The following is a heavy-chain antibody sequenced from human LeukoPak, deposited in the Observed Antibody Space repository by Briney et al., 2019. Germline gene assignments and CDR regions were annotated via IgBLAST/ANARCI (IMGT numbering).Heavy chain of an antibody. V-gene: IGHV4-39*07. CDR2: IYYSGST. J-gene: IGHJ4*02. Sequence: SETLSLTCTVSGGSISSSSYYWGWIRQPPGKGLEWIGSIYYSGSTNYNPSLKSRVTISVDTSKNQFSLRLSSVTAADTAVYYCARLGYYGSGSYPDYWGQGTLVTVSS. CDR3: ARLGYYGSGSYPDY. CDR1: GGSISSSSYY. D-gene: IGHD3-10*01.